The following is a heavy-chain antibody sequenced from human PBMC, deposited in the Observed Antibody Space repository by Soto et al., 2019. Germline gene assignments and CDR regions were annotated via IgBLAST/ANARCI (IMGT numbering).Heavy chain of an antibody. Sequence: PSETLSLTCAVYGGSFSGYYWTWIRQPPGTGLEWIGEINHSGSTNYNPSLKSRVTISVDTSKNQFSLKLNSVTAADTAVYYCGREATVVTRYYYYGMDVWGQGTTVTVS. J-gene: IGHJ6*02. D-gene: IGHD4-17*01. V-gene: IGHV4-34*01. CDR1: GGSFSGYY. CDR3: GREATVVTRYYYYGMDV. CDR2: INHSGST.